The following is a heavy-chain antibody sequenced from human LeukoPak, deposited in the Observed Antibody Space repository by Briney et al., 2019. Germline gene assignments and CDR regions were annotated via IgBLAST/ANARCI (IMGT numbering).Heavy chain of an antibody. CDR1: GFTFSNYA. J-gene: IGHJ4*02. CDR2: ILGSGGST. CDR3: AKWGDYDVLTGYYVPDY. Sequence: GASLRLSCAASGFTFSNYAMSWVRQAPGKGLEWVSAILGSGGSTYYADSVKGRFTVSRDNSKSTLYLQMNSLRAEDTALYYCAKWGDYDVLTGYYVPDYWGQGTLVTVPS. D-gene: IGHD3-9*01. V-gene: IGHV3-23*01.